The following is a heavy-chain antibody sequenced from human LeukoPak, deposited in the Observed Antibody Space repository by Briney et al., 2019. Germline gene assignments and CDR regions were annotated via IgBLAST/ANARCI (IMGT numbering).Heavy chain of an antibody. D-gene: IGHD3-22*01. CDR1: GSSISRSNW. CDR2: IYHSRST. CDR3: ARTLIFDNRHRGAFCI. V-gene: IGHV4-28*01. Sequence: EPSDTLSLTCDVSGSSISRSNWWGWIRQPPGKGLEWIGYIYHSRSTYYNPSLRSRVTMSQDTSKNQFSLKLSSVTAVDTAVYYCARTLIFDNRHRGAFCIWGQGTMVTVSS. J-gene: IGHJ3*02.